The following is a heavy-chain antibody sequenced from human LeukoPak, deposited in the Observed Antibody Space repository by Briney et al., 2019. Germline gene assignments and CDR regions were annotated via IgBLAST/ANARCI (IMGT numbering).Heavy chain of an antibody. CDR2: IYYSGST. Sequence: SETPSLTCTVSGGSISSSSYYWGWIRQPPGKGLEWIGSIYYSGSTYYNPSLKSRVTISVDTSKNQFSLKLSSVTAADTAVYYCARDWAVAYFDYWGQGTLVTVSS. CDR3: ARDWAVAYFDY. V-gene: IGHV4-39*07. J-gene: IGHJ4*02. D-gene: IGHD6-19*01. CDR1: GGSISSSSYY.